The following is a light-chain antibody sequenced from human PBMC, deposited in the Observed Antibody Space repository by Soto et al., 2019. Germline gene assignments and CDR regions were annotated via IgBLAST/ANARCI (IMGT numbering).Light chain of an antibody. CDR2: DAS. V-gene: IGKV1-5*01. J-gene: IGKJ1*01. Sequence: DIQMTQSPSTLSSSVGDRVTITCRASQGIGVWLAWYQQKPGRAPKLLIYDASILQGGGPSRFSGNGSGTEFTLTISSLQPDDFATYYCQQYDTSPTTFGQGTQVEIK. CDR3: QQYDTSPTT. CDR1: QGIGVW.